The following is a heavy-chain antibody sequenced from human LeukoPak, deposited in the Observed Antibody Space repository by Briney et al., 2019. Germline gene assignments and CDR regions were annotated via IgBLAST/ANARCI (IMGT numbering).Heavy chain of an antibody. J-gene: IGHJ5*02. CDR2: MNPNSGNT. CDR3: ARGETYCSGGSCYGYWFDP. D-gene: IGHD2-15*01. Sequence: GASVKVSCKASGYTFTSCDINWVRQATGQGLEWMGWMNPNSGNTGYAQKFQGRVTMTRNTSISTAYMELSSLRSEDTAVYYCARGETYCSGGSCYGYWFDPWGQGTLVTVSS. CDR1: GYTFTSCD. V-gene: IGHV1-8*01.